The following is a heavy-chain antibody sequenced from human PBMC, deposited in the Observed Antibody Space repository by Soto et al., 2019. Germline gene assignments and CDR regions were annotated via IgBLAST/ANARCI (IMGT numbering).Heavy chain of an antibody. CDR1: GGSISSYY. J-gene: IGHJ6*03. D-gene: IGHD3-10*01. V-gene: IGHV4-59*08. CDR2: IYYSGST. CDR3: ARRVRVWRVGAYYYYMDV. Sequence: PSETLSLTCTVSGGSISSYYWSWIRQPPGKGLEWIGYIYYSGSTNYNPSLKSRVTISVDTSKNQFSLKLSSVTAADTAVYYCARRVRVWRVGAYYYYMDVWGKGTTVTVSS.